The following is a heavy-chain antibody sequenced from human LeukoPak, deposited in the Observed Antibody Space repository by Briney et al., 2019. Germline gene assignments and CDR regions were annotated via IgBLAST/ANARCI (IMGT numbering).Heavy chain of an antibody. CDR3: GRGMRDYYGLDY. D-gene: IGHD3-10*01. CDR1: GFTFSSYA. V-gene: IGHV3-23*01. CDR2: ISGSGGST. J-gene: IGHJ4*02. Sequence: GGSLRLSCAASGFTFSSYAMSWVRQAPGKGLEWVSAISGSGGSTYYADSVKGRFTISRDNSKNTLYLQMNRLTVEDTAVYYCGRGMRDYYGLDYWGQGILVTVSS.